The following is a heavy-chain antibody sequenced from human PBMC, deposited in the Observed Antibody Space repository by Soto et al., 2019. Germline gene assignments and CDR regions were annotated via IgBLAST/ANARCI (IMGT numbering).Heavy chain of an antibody. CDR2: ISSSSSTM. V-gene: IGHV3-48*04. Sequence: GGSLRLSCAASGFTFSSYSMNWVRQAPGKGLEWVSYISSSSSTMYYADSVKGRFTISRDNAKNSLYLQMNSLRAEDTAVYYCARLPSTHALYYYYYMDVWGKGTTVTVSS. CDR1: GFTFSSYS. J-gene: IGHJ6*03. CDR3: ARLPSTHALYYYYYMDV.